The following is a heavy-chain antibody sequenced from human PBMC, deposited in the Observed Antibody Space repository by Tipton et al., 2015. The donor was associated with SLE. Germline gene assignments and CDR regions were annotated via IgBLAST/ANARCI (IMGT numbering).Heavy chain of an antibody. Sequence: QSGPEVKKPGESLKISCKGSGYIFTSYWIGWVRQMPGKGLEWKGIIYPGNSDTRYSPSSQGQVAMSVDKSTNTAYLHLSSLKASDTAVYYCARQGSTIAVAGASFDYWGQGTLVTVSS. CDR1: GYIFTSYW. CDR3: ARQGSTIAVAGASFDY. CDR2: IYPGNSDT. V-gene: IGHV5-51*01. D-gene: IGHD6-19*01. J-gene: IGHJ4*02.